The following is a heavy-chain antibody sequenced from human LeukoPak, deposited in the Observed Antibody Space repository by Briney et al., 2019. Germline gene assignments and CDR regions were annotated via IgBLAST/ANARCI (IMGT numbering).Heavy chain of an antibody. V-gene: IGHV3-7*01. CDR2: IKQDGSEK. D-gene: IGHD6-13*01. CDR3: ARDGHEGWYSSSWFNDAFDI. J-gene: IGHJ3*02. CDR1: GFTFGSYW. Sequence: PGGSLRLSCAASGFTFGSYWMSWVRQAPGKGLEWVANIKQDGSEKYYVDSVKGRFTISRDNAKRSLYLQMNSLRAEDTAVYYCARDGHEGWYSSSWFNDAFDIWGQGTMVTVSS.